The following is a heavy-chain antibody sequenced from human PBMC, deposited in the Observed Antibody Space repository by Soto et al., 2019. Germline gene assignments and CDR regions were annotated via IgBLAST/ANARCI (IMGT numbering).Heavy chain of an antibody. J-gene: IGHJ6*02. Sequence: SETLSLTCTVSGGSISSYYWSWIRQPPGKGLEWIGYIYYSGSTNYNPSLKSRVTISVDTSKNQFSLKLRSVTAADTALYYCARQGFGPLHGLVDVWGQGTTVTVSS. CDR3: ARQGFGPLHGLVDV. CDR2: IYYSGST. V-gene: IGHV4-59*08. D-gene: IGHD3-10*01. CDR1: GGSISSYY.